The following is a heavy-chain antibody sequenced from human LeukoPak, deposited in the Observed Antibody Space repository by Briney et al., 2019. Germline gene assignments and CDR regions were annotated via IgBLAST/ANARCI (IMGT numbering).Heavy chain of an antibody. V-gene: IGHV1-3*03. CDR1: GYTFTSYA. CDR3: ARTRSISSGWFPLAD. D-gene: IGHD6-19*01. Sequence: ASVKVSCKASGYTFTSYAMHWVRQAPGQRLEWMGRINAGNGNTKYSQEFQGRVTITRDTSASTAYMELSSLRSEDMAVYYCARTRSISSGWFPLADWGQGTLVTVSS. J-gene: IGHJ4*02. CDR2: INAGNGNT.